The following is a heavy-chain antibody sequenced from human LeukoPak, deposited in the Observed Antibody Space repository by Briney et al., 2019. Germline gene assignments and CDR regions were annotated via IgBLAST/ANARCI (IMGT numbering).Heavy chain of an antibody. CDR2: IYTSGST. Sequence: PETLSLTCTVSGGSISSYYWSWIRQPAGKGLEWIGRIYTSGSTNYNPSLKSRVTISVDKSKNQFSLKLSSVTAADTAVYYCARGVDGPQRFDYWGQGTKVTVSS. D-gene: IGHD5-24*01. CDR3: ARGVDGPQRFDY. J-gene: IGHJ4*02. CDR1: GGSISSYY. V-gene: IGHV4-4*07.